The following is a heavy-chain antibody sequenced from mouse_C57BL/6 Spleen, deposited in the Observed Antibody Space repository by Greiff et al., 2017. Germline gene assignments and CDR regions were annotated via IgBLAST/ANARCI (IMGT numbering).Heavy chain of an antibody. D-gene: IGHD2-13*01. J-gene: IGHJ4*01. CDR2: ISSGSSTI. CDR3: AKNRDIYYYAMDY. V-gene: IGHV5-17*01. CDR1: GFTFSDYG. Sequence: EVQLVESGGGLVKPGGSLKLSCAASGFTFSDYGMHWVRQAPEKGLEWVAYISSGSSTIYYADTVKGRFTISRDNAKNTLFLQMTSLRSEDTAMYYCAKNRDIYYYAMDYWGQGPSVTFST.